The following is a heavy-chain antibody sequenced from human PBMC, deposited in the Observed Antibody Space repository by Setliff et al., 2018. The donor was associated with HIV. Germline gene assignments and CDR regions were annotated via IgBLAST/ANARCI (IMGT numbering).Heavy chain of an antibody. CDR2: FDPEDGET. CDR1: GYTLTDLS. J-gene: IGHJ4*02. V-gene: IGHV1-24*01. CDR3: ATYHYYDSSAYFIDLYYLDY. Sequence: ASVKVSCKVSGYTLTDLSRHWVRQAPGKGLARMGGFDPEDGETIYAQKFQSRVTLTTDESTNTVFMDLSSLRSEDTAVYYCATYHYYDSSAYFIDLYYLDYWGQGTLVTVSS. D-gene: IGHD3-22*01.